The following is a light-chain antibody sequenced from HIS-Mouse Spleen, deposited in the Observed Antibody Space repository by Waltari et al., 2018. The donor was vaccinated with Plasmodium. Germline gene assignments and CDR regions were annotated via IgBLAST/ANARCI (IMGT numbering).Light chain of an antibody. V-gene: IGLV3-1*01. CDR2: QDS. CDR3: QAWDSSTWV. Sequence: SYELTQPPSVSVSPGQTASITCPGDKLGDKYACWYQQKPGQSPVLVIYQDSKRPSGIPERFACSNSGNTATLTISGTQAMDEADYYCQAWDSSTWVFGGGTKLTVL. CDR1: KLGDKY. J-gene: IGLJ3*02.